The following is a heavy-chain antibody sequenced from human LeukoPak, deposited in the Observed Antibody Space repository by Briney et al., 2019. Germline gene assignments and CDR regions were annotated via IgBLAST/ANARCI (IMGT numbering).Heavy chain of an antibody. J-gene: IGHJ3*02. CDR1: GYTFTGYY. CDR3: ARPRWYWGSRAHAFDI. V-gene: IGHV1-18*04. CDR2: ISAYNGNT. D-gene: IGHD3-16*01. Sequence: ASVKVSCKASGYTFTGYYMHWVRQAPGQGLEWMGWISAYNGNTNYAQKLQGRVTMTTDTSTSTAYMELRSLRSDDTAVYYCARPRWYWGSRAHAFDIWGQGTMVAVSS.